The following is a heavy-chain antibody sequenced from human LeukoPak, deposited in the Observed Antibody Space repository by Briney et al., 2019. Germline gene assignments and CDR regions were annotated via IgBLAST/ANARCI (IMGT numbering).Heavy chain of an antibody. J-gene: IGHJ4*02. Sequence: SETLSLTCAVYGGSFSGYYWSWIRQPPGKGLEWIGEINHSGSTNYNPSLKSRVTISVDTSKNQFSLKLSSVTAADTAVYYCARGSWYYFDYWGQGTLVTVSS. D-gene: IGHD2-8*02. CDR2: INHSGST. V-gene: IGHV4-34*01. CDR1: GGSFSGYY. CDR3: ARGSWYYFDY.